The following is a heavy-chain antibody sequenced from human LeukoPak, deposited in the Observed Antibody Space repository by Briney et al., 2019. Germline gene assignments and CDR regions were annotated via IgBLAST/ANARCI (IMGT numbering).Heavy chain of an antibody. D-gene: IGHD1-7*01. CDR1: GFTFSHYS. CDR2: ISSSSGTI. J-gene: IGHJ4*02. CDR3: ARDLNENYLLDY. V-gene: IGHV3-48*01. Sequence: GGSLRLSCAASGFTFSHYSMNWVRQAPGKGLEWVSYISSSSGTIYYADSVKGRFTVSRDNAQNSLFLQMNSLRGEDTAVYYCARDLNENYLLDYWGQGTLVTVSS.